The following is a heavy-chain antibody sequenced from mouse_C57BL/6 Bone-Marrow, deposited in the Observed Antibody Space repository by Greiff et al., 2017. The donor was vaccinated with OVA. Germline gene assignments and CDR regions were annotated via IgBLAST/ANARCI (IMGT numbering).Heavy chain of an antibody. CDR2: INPSPGGT. V-gene: IGHV1-42*01. Sequence: LVESGPELVKPGASVKISCKASGYSFTGYYMNWVKQSPEKSLEWIGEINPSPGGTTYNQKFKAKATLTVDKSSSTAYMQLKSLTSEDSAVYYCARRSYYGNWYFDVWGTGTTVTVSS. CDR3: ARRSYYGNWYFDV. D-gene: IGHD2-1*01. CDR1: GYSFTGYY. J-gene: IGHJ1*03.